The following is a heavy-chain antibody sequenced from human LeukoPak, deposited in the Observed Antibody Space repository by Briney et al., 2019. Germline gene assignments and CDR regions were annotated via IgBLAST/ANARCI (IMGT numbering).Heavy chain of an antibody. V-gene: IGHV4-59*01. D-gene: IGHD3-10*01. J-gene: IGHJ4*02. CDR3: ARGGSYYGSGSYPDY. Sequence: SETLSLTCTVSGGSISSYYWSWIRQPPGKGLEWIGYIYYSGGTNYSPSLKSRVTISVDTSKNQFSLKLSSVTAADTAVYYCARGGSYYGSGSYPDYWGQGTLVTVSS. CDR1: GGSISSYY. CDR2: IYYSGGT.